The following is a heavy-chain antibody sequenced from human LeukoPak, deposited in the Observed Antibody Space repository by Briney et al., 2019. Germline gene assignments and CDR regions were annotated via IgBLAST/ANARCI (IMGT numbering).Heavy chain of an antibody. Sequence: GGSLRLSCAASGFTFSSYGIHWVRQAPGKGLEWVAFIRYDGSNNYYADSTKGRFTISRDNSKNTLYLQMNSLRAEDTAIYYCAKGATYYSDSSGYYDYWGQGSLVTVSS. V-gene: IGHV3-30*02. CDR3: AKGATYYSDSSGYYDY. CDR1: GFTFSSYG. J-gene: IGHJ4*02. CDR2: IRYDGSNN. D-gene: IGHD3-22*01.